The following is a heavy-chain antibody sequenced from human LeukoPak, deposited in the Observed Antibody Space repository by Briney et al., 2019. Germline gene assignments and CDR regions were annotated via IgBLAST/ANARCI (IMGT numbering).Heavy chain of an antibody. CDR2: IYYSGST. Sequence: PSETLSLTCSVSGGSSSNYYWSWVRQPPGRGLEWIGYIYYSGSTNYNPSPKSRVNIPVETLKKKFSLKLRSVTAEDTAGYYCAGGKTYYDISKYAFDIWGQETMVTVSS. D-gene: IGHD3-22*01. CDR1: GGSSSNYY. V-gene: IGHV4-59*01. CDR3: AGGKTYYDISKYAFDI. J-gene: IGHJ3*02.